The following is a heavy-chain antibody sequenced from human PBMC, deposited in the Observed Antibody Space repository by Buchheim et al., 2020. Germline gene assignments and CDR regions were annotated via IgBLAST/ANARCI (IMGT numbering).Heavy chain of an antibody. CDR2: ITDSGGST. J-gene: IGHJ6*02. CDR1: GFTFSNCA. Sequence: EVQLLESGGGLVQPGGSLRLSCAASGFTFSNCAMNWVRQAPGKGLEWVSTITDSGGSTYYADSVKGRFTISRDNAKNTLYLQMNSLRAEETAVYYCAREYYDILTGAYYGMDVWGQGTT. V-gene: IGHV3-23*01. CDR3: AREYYDILTGAYYGMDV. D-gene: IGHD3-9*01.